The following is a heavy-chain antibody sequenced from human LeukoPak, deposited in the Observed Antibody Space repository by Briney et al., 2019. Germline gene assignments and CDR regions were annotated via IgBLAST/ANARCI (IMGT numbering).Heavy chain of an antibody. CDR2: ISTSSGYI. D-gene: IGHD3-16*01. CDR3: ASSDYGWGKPFYFDY. Sequence: GGSLRLSCAASGLTFTRYSMSCVRQAPGKGLEWVSSISTSSGYIYYADSVMGRFTISRDNAKNSLYLQMNSLRPEDTAVYYCASSDYGWGKPFYFDYWGQGTLVTVSS. V-gene: IGHV3-21*01. CDR1: GLTFTRYS. J-gene: IGHJ4*02.